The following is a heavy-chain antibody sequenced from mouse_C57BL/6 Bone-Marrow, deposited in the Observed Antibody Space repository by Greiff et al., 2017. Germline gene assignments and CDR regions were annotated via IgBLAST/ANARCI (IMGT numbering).Heavy chain of an antibody. Sequence: EVQLQESGPELVRPGASVKLSCTASGFNIKDDYMHWVKQRPEQGLEWIGWIDPENGDTEYASKFQGKATITADTSSNTAYMQLSSLTSEDTAVYYCTHYYYGSYYFDYWGQGTTLTVSS. D-gene: IGHD1-1*01. V-gene: IGHV14-4*01. CDR1: GFNIKDDY. CDR3: THYYYGSYYFDY. J-gene: IGHJ2*01. CDR2: IDPENGDT.